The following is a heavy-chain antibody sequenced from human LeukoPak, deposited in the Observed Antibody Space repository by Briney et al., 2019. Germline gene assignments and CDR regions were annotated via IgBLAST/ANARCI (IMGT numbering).Heavy chain of an antibody. J-gene: IGHJ4*02. V-gene: IGHV3-7*01. CDR3: ARVRGSGNLIDY. CDR1: GFTFSDYY. Sequence: GGSLRLSCAASGFTFSDYYMSWIRQAPGKGLEWVANIKQDGSEKYYVDSVKGRFTISRDNAKNSLYLQMNSLRAEDTAVYYCARVRGSGNLIDYWGQGTLVTVSS. D-gene: IGHD3-10*01. CDR2: IKQDGSEK.